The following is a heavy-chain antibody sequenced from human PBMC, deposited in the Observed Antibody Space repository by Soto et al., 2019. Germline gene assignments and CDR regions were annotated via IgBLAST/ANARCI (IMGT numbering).Heavy chain of an antibody. CDR1: GFIFSNYA. Sequence: PGGSLRLSCAASGFIFSNYAMTWVRQAPGKGQEGLSTSSSGSSTYYADSVKGRFTISRDNAKNSLYLQMNSLRAEDTAVYYCARASIAAAGIGMRYDDYWGQGTLVTVSS. D-gene: IGHD6-13*01. J-gene: IGHJ4*02. CDR2: TSSSGSST. V-gene: IGHV3-21*04. CDR3: ARASIAAAGIGMRYDDY.